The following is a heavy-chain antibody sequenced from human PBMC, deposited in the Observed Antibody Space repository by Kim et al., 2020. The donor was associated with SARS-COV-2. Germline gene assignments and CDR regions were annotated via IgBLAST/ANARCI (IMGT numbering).Heavy chain of an antibody. CDR1: GGSISNYY. Sequence: SETLSLTCTVSGGSISNYYWSWIRQPPGKGLEWIGYMYYSGKTNYNPSLKSRVTISVDTSKNQFSLNLSSVTAADTAVYYCARGVVAGTSYWGQGTLVTVSS. CDR3: ARGVVAGTSY. J-gene: IGHJ4*02. V-gene: IGHV4-59*01. D-gene: IGHD6-19*01. CDR2: MYYSGKT.